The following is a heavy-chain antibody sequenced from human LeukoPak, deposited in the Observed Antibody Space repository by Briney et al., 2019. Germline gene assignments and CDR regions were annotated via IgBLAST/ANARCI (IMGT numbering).Heavy chain of an antibody. CDR2: IYYSGST. D-gene: IGHD3-16*02. Sequence: SETLSLTCTVSGGSISRSSYYWGWIRQPPGKGLEWIGSIYYSGSTYYNPSLKSRVTISVDTSKNQFSLKLSSVTAADTAVYYCAIIARASDAFDIWGQGTMVTVSS. V-gene: IGHV4-39*07. J-gene: IGHJ3*02. CDR3: AIIARASDAFDI. CDR1: GGSISRSSYY.